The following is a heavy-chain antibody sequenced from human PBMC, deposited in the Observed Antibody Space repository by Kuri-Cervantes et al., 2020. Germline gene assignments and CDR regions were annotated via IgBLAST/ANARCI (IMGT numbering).Heavy chain of an antibody. CDR2: IYTSGST. Sequence: LRLSCTVSGDSISSGSYYWSWIRQPAGKGLEWIGRIYTSGSTYYNPSLKSRVTISVDTSKNQFSLKLSSVTAADTAVYYCARLVGLGHYDFWSLRAYAFDIWGQGQWSPSPQ. CDR1: GDSISSGSYY. J-gene: IGHJ3*02. D-gene: IGHD3-3*01. CDR3: ARLVGLGHYDFWSLRAYAFDI. V-gene: IGHV4-61*02.